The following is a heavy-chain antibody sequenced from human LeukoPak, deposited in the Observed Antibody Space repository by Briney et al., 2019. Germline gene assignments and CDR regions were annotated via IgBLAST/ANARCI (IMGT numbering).Heavy chain of an antibody. CDR3: ARSYGSGSYINWFDP. Sequence: SETLSLTCAVYGGSFSGYYWSWIRQPPGKGLEWIGEINHSGSTNYNPSLKSRVTISVDTSKNQFSLKLSSVTAADTAVYYCARSYGSGSYINWFDPWGQGTLVTVSS. J-gene: IGHJ5*02. CDR2: INHSGST. CDR1: GGSFSGYY. V-gene: IGHV4-34*01. D-gene: IGHD3-10*01.